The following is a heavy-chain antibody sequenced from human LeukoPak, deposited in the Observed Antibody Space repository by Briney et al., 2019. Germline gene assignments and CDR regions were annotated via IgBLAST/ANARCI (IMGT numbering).Heavy chain of an antibody. J-gene: IGHJ4*02. CDR1: GFTFSSYS. CDR3: ARDHGDYVIDY. CDR2: ISSSSSYI. Sequence: SGGSLRLSCAASGFTFSSYSMNWVRQAPGKGLEWVSSISSSSSYIYYADSVKGRFTISRDNAKNSLYLQMNSLRAEDTAVYYCARDHGDYVIDYWGQGTLVTVSS. V-gene: IGHV3-21*01. D-gene: IGHD4-17*01.